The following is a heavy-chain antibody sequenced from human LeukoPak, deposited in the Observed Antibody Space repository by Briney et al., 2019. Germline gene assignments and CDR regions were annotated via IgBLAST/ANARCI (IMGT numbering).Heavy chain of an antibody. J-gene: IGHJ3*02. Sequence: GASVKVSCRASGYTFTGYYMHWERQAPGQGLEWMGWINPNSGGTNYAQKLQGRVTMTRDTSISTAYMELSRLRSDDTAVNYCARGRGHYDSTDYYYEGDAFDIWGQGTMVTVSS. CDR1: GYTFTGYY. D-gene: IGHD3-22*01. V-gene: IGHV1-2*02. CDR3: ARGRGHYDSTDYYYEGDAFDI. CDR2: INPNSGGT.